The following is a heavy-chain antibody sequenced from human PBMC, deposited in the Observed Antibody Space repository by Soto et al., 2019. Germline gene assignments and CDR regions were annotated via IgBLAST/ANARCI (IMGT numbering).Heavy chain of an antibody. J-gene: IGHJ4*02. CDR2: ISYDGSNK. Sequence: QVQLVESGGGVVQPGRSLRLSCAASGFTFSSYAMHWVRQAPGKGLEWVAVISYDGSNKYYADSVKGRFTISRDISKNTLYLQMNSLRAEDTAVYYCARGLYQRKRSHFDYWGQGTLVTVSS. V-gene: IGHV3-30-3*01. CDR3: ARGLYQRKRSHFDY. CDR1: GFTFSSYA. D-gene: IGHD2-2*01.